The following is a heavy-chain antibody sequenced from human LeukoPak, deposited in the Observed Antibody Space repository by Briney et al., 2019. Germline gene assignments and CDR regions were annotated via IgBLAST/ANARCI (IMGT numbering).Heavy chain of an antibody. J-gene: IGHJ4*02. V-gene: IGHV3-66*02. CDR3: ARVYDFWSGYYLDY. Sequence: GGSLRLSCAASGFTVSSNYMSWVRQAPGRGLEWVSVIYSGGSTYYADSVKGRFTISRGNSKNTLYLQMNSLRAEDTAVYYCARVYDFWSGYYLDYWGQGTLVTVSS. CDR1: GFTVSSNY. CDR2: IYSGGST. D-gene: IGHD3-3*01.